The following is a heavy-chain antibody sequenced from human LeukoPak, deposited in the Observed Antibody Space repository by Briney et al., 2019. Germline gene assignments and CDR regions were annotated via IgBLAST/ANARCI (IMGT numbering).Heavy chain of an antibody. CDR3: AKALGYCSTTGCYGVDD. Sequence: GGSLRLSCAASGFTFSSYAMSWVRQAPGKGLEGVSAISGSGDTYYADSVKSRFTISRDISKSTLSLQMNSLRAADTALYSCAKALGYCSTTGCYGVDDWGQGTLVTVSS. J-gene: IGHJ4*02. V-gene: IGHV3-23*01. CDR1: GFTFSSYA. D-gene: IGHD2-2*01. CDR2: ISGSGDT.